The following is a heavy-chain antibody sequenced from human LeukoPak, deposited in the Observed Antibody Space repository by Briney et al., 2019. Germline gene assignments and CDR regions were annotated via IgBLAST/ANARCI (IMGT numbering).Heavy chain of an antibody. CDR1: GFTFSSYS. D-gene: IGHD3-3*01. Sequence: GGSLRLSCAASGFTFSSYSTNWVRQAPGKGLEWVSSISSSSSYIYYADSVKGRFTISRDNAKNSLYLQMNSLRAEDTAVYYCARASNDFWSGYYPSDLDYWGQGTLVTVSS. J-gene: IGHJ4*02. V-gene: IGHV3-21*01. CDR2: ISSSSSYI. CDR3: ARASNDFWSGYYPSDLDY.